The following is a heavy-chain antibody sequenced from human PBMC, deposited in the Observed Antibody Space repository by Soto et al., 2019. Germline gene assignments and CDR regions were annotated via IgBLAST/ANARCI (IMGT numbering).Heavy chain of an antibody. J-gene: IGHJ5*02. D-gene: IGHD2-2*02. V-gene: IGHV1-24*01. CDR2: FDPEDGET. CDR1: GYTLTELS. CDR3: ATVSACISTSCYRAFRLRVWFEP. Sequence: ASVKVSRKVFGYTLTELSMHWVLLAPGQGLEWMGGFDPEDGETIYAQKFQGRVTMTEDTSTDTAYMELSSLRSEDTAVYYCATVSACISTSCYRAFRLRVWFEPWGQGTLVTV.